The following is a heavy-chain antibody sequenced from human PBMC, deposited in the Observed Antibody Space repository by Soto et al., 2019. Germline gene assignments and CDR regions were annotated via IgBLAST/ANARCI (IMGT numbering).Heavy chain of an antibody. Sequence: QVQLVESGGGVVQPGRSLRLSCAASGFTFSSYGMHWVRQAPGKGLEWVAVIPYDGSNKYYADSVKGRFTISRDNSKNTLYLQMNSLRAEDTAVYYCAKDREGGMNTAMDHWGQGTLVTVSS. CDR3: AKDREGGMNTAMDH. V-gene: IGHV3-30*18. CDR1: GFTFSSYG. J-gene: IGHJ4*02. D-gene: IGHD5-18*01. CDR2: IPYDGSNK.